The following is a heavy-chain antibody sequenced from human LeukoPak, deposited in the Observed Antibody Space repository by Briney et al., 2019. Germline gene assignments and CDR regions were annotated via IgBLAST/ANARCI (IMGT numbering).Heavy chain of an antibody. D-gene: IGHD4-17*01. CDR1: GFTFSIYA. V-gene: IGHV3-48*03. CDR3: ARGEDYGTNSFDY. CDR2: ITTSGRTI. Sequence: GGSLRLSCAASGFTFSIYAMSWVRQAPGKGLEWVSYITTSGRTIYYADSVKGRFTISRDNAKNSLYLQMNSLRAEDTAVYYCARGEDYGTNSFDYWGQGTLVTVSS. J-gene: IGHJ4*02.